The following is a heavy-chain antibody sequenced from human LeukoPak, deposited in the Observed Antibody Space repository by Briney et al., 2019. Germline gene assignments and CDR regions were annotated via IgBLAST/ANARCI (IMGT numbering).Heavy chain of an antibody. J-gene: IGHJ4*02. D-gene: IGHD3-22*01. CDR3: AKRRTRYDGSGYPDY. CDR2: ISGSGGST. V-gene: IGHV3-23*01. Sequence: GGSLRLSCAASGFTFSSYAMSWVRQAPGKGLECVSAISGSGGSTYYADSVKGRFTISRDNSKNTLYLQMNSLRAEDTAVYYCAKRRTRYDGSGYPDYWGQGTLVTVSS. CDR1: GFTFSSYA.